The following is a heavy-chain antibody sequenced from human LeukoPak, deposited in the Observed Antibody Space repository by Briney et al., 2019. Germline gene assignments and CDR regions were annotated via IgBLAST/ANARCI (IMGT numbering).Heavy chain of an antibody. V-gene: IGHV4-59*12. CDR1: GGSISSYY. CDR3: ARDRDLTPQDAFDI. Sequence: PSETLSLTCTVSGGSISSYYWSWIRQPPGKGLEWTGYIYHSGSTYYNPSLKSRVTISVDRSKNQFSLKLSSVTAADTAVYYCARDRDLTPQDAFDIWGQGTMVTVSS. CDR2: IYHSGST. J-gene: IGHJ3*02. D-gene: IGHD3-9*01.